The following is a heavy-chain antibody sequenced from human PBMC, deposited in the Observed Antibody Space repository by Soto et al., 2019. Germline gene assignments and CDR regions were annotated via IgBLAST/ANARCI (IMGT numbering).Heavy chain of an antibody. V-gene: IGHV3-15*01. D-gene: IGHD3-22*01. Sequence: VQLVESGGGLVKPGGSLRLSCAASGFTFNNAWMSWVRQAPGKGLEWVGRVKSKTEGGTVDYAAPVKGRFSISRDDSTNTLYVQMNSLKTEDTAVYYCAAMSGHSSVWFDHWCQGTLGTVS. J-gene: IGHJ5*02. CDR2: VKSKTEGGTV. CDR1: GFTFNNAW. CDR3: AAMSGHSSVWFDH.